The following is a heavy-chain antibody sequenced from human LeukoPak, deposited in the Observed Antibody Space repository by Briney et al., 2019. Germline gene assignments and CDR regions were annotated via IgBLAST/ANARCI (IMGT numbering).Heavy chain of an antibody. Sequence: SVKVSCKASGGTFSSYAISWVRQAPGQGLEWMGGIIPIFGTANYAQKFQGRVTITTDESTSTAYRELSSLRSEDTAVYYCARELTGTTGNWFDPWGQGTLVTVSS. J-gene: IGHJ5*02. CDR1: GGTFSSYA. D-gene: IGHD1-7*01. CDR2: IIPIFGTA. V-gene: IGHV1-69*05. CDR3: ARELTGTTGNWFDP.